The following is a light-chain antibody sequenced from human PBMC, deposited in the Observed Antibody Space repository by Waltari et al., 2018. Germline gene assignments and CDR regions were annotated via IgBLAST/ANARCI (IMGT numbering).Light chain of an antibody. CDR2: DVS. J-gene: IGLJ1*01. CDR1: SSDVGGYNY. CDR3: SSYTSSSPFYV. Sequence: QSALTQPASVSGSPGQSITISCTGTSSDVGGYNYVSWYQQHPGKAPKLMIYDVSKRPSAVSNRFSGSKSGHTASLTISGLQAEDEAAYYCSSYTSSSPFYVFGTGTKVTVL. V-gene: IGLV2-14*01.